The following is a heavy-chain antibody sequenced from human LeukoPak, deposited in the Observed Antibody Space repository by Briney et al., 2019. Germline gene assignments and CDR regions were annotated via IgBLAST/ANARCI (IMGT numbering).Heavy chain of an antibody. CDR2: FCYSGST. D-gene: IGHD3-9*01. Sequence: SETLSLTCTVSGGSIISNTYCWGWIRQPPGKGLEWIGSFCYSGSTYSNPSLKSRVTISVDTSKYQFSLKLSSVTAADTAVYYCARGFRGYDILTGYRYYYYYYMDVWGKGTTVTVSS. V-gene: IGHV4-39*01. CDR1: GGSIISNTYC. J-gene: IGHJ6*03. CDR3: ARGFRGYDILTGYRYYYYYYMDV.